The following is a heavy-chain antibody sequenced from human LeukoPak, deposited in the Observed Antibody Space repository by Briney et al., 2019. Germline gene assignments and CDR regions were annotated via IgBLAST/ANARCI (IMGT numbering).Heavy chain of an antibody. Sequence: GGSLRLSCAASGFTFSSYAMHWVRQAPGKGLEWVAVISYDGSNKYYADSVKGRFTISRDNSKNTLYLQMNSLRAEDTAVYYCARDSMDFWSGSLDYWGQGTLVTVSS. V-gene: IGHV3-30-3*01. J-gene: IGHJ4*02. D-gene: IGHD3-3*01. CDR1: GFTFSSYA. CDR2: ISYDGSNK. CDR3: ARDSMDFWSGSLDY.